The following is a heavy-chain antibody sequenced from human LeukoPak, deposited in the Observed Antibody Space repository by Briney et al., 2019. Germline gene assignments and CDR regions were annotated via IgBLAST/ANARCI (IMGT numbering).Heavy chain of an antibody. Sequence: PGGSLRLSCAASGFTFSSYAMSWVRQAPGKGLEWVSGISGSGRSTYYADSVKGRFTISGDNSKNTLYLQMNSLRVEDTAVYYCAKGGGGLFGYWGQGTLVTVSS. D-gene: IGHD3-10*01. CDR1: GFTFSSYA. J-gene: IGHJ4*02. V-gene: IGHV3-23*01. CDR2: ISGSGRST. CDR3: AKGGGGLFGY.